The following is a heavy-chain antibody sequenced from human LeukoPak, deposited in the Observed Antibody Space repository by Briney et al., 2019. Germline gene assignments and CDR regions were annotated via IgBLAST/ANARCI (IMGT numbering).Heavy chain of an antibody. Sequence: SETLSLTCTVSGGSITGYYWSWIRQPPGRGLEWLGYVHFSGTTSFNPYLKSRATISVDTSKNQFSLRLSSVTAADTAVYYCAREQYLAYDVFGFWGQGTMVTVSS. CDR1: GGSITGYY. D-gene: IGHD4-11*01. J-gene: IGHJ3*01. CDR3: AREQYLAYDVFGF. CDR2: VHFSGTT. V-gene: IGHV4-59*01.